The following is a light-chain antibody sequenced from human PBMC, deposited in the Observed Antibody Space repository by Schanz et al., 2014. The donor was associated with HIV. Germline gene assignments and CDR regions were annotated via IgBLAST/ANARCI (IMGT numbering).Light chain of an antibody. Sequence: QSVLTQPPSASGTPGQRVTISCSGSNSNLGSNSVNWYQQLPGTAPKLLLYGNSQRPSGVPARFSGSKSGTSASLAISGLQSEDEADYYCATWDDALNAWVFGGGTKLTVL. J-gene: IGLJ3*02. V-gene: IGLV1-44*01. CDR3: ATWDDALNAWV. CDR1: NSNLGSNS. CDR2: GNS.